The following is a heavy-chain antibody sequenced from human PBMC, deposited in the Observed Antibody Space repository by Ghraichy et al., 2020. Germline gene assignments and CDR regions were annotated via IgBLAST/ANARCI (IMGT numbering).Heavy chain of an antibody. V-gene: IGHV4-59*01. CDR3: AVMPLGDLSPYY. CDR1: GGSISSYY. D-gene: IGHD3-16*02. J-gene: IGHJ4*02. Sequence: SQTLSLTCTVSGGSISSYYWSWIRQPPGKGLEYIGYIFYSGSTNYNPSLKSRVTISLDTSKNQFSLKLSSVTAADTAVYYCAVMPLGDLSPYYWGQGTLVTVSS. CDR2: IFYSGST.